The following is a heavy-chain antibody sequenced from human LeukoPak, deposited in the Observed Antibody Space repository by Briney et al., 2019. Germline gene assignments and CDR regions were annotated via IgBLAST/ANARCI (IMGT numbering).Heavy chain of an antibody. CDR3: ARLADCSSSSCRSFDY. CDR2: IVVGSGNT. D-gene: IGHD2-2*01. V-gene: IGHV1-58*01. CDR1: GFTFTSSA. Sequence: SVKVSCKASGFTFTSSAVQWVRQARGQRLEWIGWIVVGSGNTNYAQKFQERLTITRDMSTSTAYMELSSLRSEDTAVYYCARLADCSSSSCRSFDYWGRGTLVTVSS. J-gene: IGHJ4*02.